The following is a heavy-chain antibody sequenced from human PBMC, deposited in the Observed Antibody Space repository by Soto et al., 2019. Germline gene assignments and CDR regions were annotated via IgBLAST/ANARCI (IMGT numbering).Heavy chain of an antibody. V-gene: IGHV4-34*01. CDR2: ISQSGNT. Sequence: ETLSLTCSIYSGSFSGYYWGWIRQPPGKGLEWIGEISQSGNTNYSPSLKSRVSISIDTSKKQFSLNLASVSAADTAVYYCARAPKVSGSSQTRPDFWGQGTLVTGSS. D-gene: IGHD6-6*01. J-gene: IGHJ4*02. CDR3: ARAPKVSGSSQTRPDF. CDR1: SGSFSGYY.